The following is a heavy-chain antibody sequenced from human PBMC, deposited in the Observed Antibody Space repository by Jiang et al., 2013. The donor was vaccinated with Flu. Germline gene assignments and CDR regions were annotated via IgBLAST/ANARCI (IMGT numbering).Heavy chain of an antibody. CDR1: GGSISSYY. D-gene: IGHD2-2*02. Sequence: PGLVKPSETLSLTCTVSGGSISSYYWSWIRQPPGKGLEWIGYIYYSGSTNYNPSLKSRVTISVDTSKNQFSLKLSSVTAADTAAYYCASSPGGDCSSTSCYKSPYYFDYWGQGTLVTVSS. V-gene: IGHV4-59*01. CDR2: IYYSGST. CDR3: ASSPGGDCSSTSCYKSPYYFDY. J-gene: IGHJ4*02.